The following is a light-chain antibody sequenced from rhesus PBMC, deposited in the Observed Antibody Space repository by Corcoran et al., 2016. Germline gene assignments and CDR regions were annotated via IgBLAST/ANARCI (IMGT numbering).Light chain of an antibody. J-gene: IGKJ1*01. Sequence: DIQMTQSPSALSASVGDRVTISCRASQNIYSHLAWYQQKPGKAPKLLIYVVSSLQTGIPSRFSGGISGTDFTLTISSLQPEDSAAYYCQHYYNNPRTFGQGTKVEVK. CDR2: VVS. CDR3: QHYYNNPRT. V-gene: IGKV1-25*02. CDR1: QNIYSH.